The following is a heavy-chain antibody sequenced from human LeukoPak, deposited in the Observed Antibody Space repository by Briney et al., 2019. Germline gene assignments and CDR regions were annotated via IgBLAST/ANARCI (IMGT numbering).Heavy chain of an antibody. D-gene: IGHD1-20*01. J-gene: IGHJ4*02. Sequence: SETLSLTCTVSGGSISSHYWSWIRQPPGKGLEWIGYIYYSGSTNYNPSLKSRDTVSVDTSKNQFSLKLSSVTTADTAVYYCASTASITGTIYYFDYWGQGTLVTVSS. CDR2: IYYSGST. CDR1: GGSISSHY. CDR3: ASTASITGTIYYFDY. V-gene: IGHV4-59*11.